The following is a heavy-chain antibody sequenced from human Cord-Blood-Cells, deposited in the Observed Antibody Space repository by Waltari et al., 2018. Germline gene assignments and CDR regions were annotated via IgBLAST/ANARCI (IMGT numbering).Heavy chain of an antibody. J-gene: IGHJ3*02. Sequence: QVQLQQWGAGLLKPSETLSLTCAVYGGSFSGYYWSWIRQPPGKGLEWIGEINHSGSTNYNPSLKGRVTISVDTSKNQFSLKLSSVTAADTAVYYCARYDRSSRAFDIWGQGTMVTVSS. CDR2: INHSGST. V-gene: IGHV4-34*01. D-gene: IGHD6-6*01. CDR3: ARYDRSSRAFDI. CDR1: GGSFSGYY.